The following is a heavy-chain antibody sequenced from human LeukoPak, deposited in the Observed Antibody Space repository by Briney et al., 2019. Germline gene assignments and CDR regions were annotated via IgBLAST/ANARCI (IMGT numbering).Heavy chain of an antibody. Sequence: SETLSLTCAVSGGSISRDYWSWIRQPPGKGLEWIGYIYYTGSTNYNPSLKSRVTISVDTSKNQFSLKLSSVTAADTAVYYCARDRPGGSSLDYWGQGTLVTVSS. V-gene: IGHV4-59*01. D-gene: IGHD6-13*01. CDR2: IYYTGST. J-gene: IGHJ4*02. CDR1: GGSISRDY. CDR3: ARDRPGGSSLDY.